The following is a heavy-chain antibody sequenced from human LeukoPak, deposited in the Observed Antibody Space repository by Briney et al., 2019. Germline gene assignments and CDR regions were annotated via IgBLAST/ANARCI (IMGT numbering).Heavy chain of an antibody. CDR3: ARTWQWLPFDY. CDR2: IYISGST. V-gene: IGHV4-4*07. D-gene: IGHD6-19*01. J-gene: IGHJ4*02. CDR1: GGTISSYY. Sequence: PSETLSLTCTVSGGTISSYYRGWIRQPAGKGLEWIGRIYISGSTNYNPSLKSRVTMSVDTSKNQFSLKLSSVTAADTAVYYCARTWQWLPFDYWGQGTLVTVSS.